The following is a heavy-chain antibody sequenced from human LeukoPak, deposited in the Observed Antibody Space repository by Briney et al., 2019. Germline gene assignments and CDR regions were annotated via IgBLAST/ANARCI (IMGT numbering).Heavy chain of an antibody. J-gene: IGHJ4*02. Sequence: GGSLRLSCAASGFTFSDYSMSWIRQAPGKGLEWISYISSSGSTIYYADSVKGRFTISRDDAKNSLYLQMNSLRAEDTAVYYCARDPARLYNTDYWGQGTLVTVSS. CDR2: ISSSGSTI. V-gene: IGHV3-11*01. CDR3: ARDPARLYNTDY. CDR1: GFTFSDYS. D-gene: IGHD1-14*01.